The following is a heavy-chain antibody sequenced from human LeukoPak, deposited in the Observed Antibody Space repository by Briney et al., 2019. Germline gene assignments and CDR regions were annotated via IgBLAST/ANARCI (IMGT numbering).Heavy chain of an antibody. J-gene: IGHJ5*02. Sequence: GGSLRLSCEASGFTLSSFEMTWVRQAPGKGLEWVSYISSSGATTYYAGSVRGLFTISRDNAKNSLYLQMNSLTAEDTALYYCARVNGQESNGDNWFDPWGQGTLVTVSS. CDR1: GFTLSSFE. V-gene: IGHV3-48*03. CDR3: ARVNGQESNGDNWFDP. CDR2: ISSSGATT.